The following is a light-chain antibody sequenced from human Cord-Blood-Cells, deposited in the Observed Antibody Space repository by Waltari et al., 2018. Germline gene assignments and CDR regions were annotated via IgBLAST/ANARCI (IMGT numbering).Light chain of an antibody. V-gene: IGKV4-1*01. Sequence: IVMTQSRDSLAWFLRKRGTTHFKLSQSVLYRSNNKNYLAWYQQKPGQPPKLLIYWASTRESGVPDRFSGSGSGTDFTLTISSLQAEDVAVYYCQQYYSTPWTFGQGTKVEIK. CDR3: QQYYSTPWT. J-gene: IGKJ1*01. CDR1: QSVLYRSNNKNY. CDR2: WAS.